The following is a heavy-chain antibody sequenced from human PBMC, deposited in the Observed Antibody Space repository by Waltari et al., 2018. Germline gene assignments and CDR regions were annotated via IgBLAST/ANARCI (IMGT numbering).Heavy chain of an antibody. CDR2: ICWEDDK. V-gene: IGHV2-5*02. J-gene: IGHJ5*02. CDR3: AHRIQYSGDWNTGWFDP. D-gene: IGHD1-26*01. Sequence: RQAPGKARVWLAFICWEDDKRESSSRKSRLTITKDTSNKEVVLTMTNMDPIDTGTYYCAHRIQYSGDWNTGWFDPWGEGTLVTVSS.